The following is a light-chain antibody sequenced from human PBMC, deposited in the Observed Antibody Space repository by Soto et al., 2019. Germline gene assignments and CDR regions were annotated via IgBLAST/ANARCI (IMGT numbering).Light chain of an antibody. J-gene: IGLJ1*01. Sequence: QSALTQPPSSSGSTGQSVTISCTGTSSDVGGYNYVSWYQQHPGKAPKLMIYEVNKRPSGVPERFSGSKSGNTASLTVSGLQAEDEADYYCCSHAGSNNFYVFGTGTKVTVL. CDR1: SSDVGGYNY. V-gene: IGLV2-8*01. CDR3: CSHAGSNNFYV. CDR2: EVN.